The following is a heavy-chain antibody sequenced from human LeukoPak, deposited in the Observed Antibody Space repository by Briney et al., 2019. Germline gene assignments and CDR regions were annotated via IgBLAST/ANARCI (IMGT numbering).Heavy chain of an antibody. J-gene: IGHJ4*02. CDR3: ASHPSLPGYSSGWPTLQYFDN. D-gene: IGHD6-19*01. CDR1: AFTVSSNY. Sequence: YPGGSLRLSCAASAFTVSSNYMSWVRQAPGKGLEWVSYISSSGSTINYADSVKGRFTISRDNAKNSLYLQMNSLRVEDTAVYYCASHPSLPGYSSGWPTLQYFDNWGQGALVTVSS. CDR2: ISSSGSTI. V-gene: IGHV3-48*03.